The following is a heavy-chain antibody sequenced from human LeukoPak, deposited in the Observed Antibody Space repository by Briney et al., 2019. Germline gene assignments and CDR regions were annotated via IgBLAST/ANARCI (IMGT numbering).Heavy chain of an antibody. CDR1: GFTFRNYC. CDR3: ARDPGGYDY. Sequence: GSLRLSCAASGFTFRNYCMSWVRQAPGKGLEWVANVKQDGSETNYVDSVKGRFSISRDNAKNSLYLQMNSLRAEDTAVYYCARDPGGYDYWGQGTLVTVSS. D-gene: IGHD3-10*01. J-gene: IGHJ4*02. V-gene: IGHV3-7*03. CDR2: VKQDGSET.